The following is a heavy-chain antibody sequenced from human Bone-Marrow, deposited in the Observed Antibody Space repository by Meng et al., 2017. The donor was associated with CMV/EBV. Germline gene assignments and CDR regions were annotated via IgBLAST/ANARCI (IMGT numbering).Heavy chain of an antibody. CDR1: GGSISSGDYY. D-gene: IGHD6-6*01. J-gene: IGHJ5*02. CDR3: AIPRGIAARPWNWFDP. CDR2: IYYSGST. V-gene: IGHV4-30-4*08. Sequence: SETLSLTCTVSGGSISSGDYYWSWIRQPPGKGLEWIGYIYYSGSTYYNPSLKSRVTISVDTSKNQFSLKLSSVTAADTAVYYCAIPRGIAARPWNWFDPWGQGTLVTVSS.